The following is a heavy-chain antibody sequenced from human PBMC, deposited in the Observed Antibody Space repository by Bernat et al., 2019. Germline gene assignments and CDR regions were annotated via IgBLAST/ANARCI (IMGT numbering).Heavy chain of an antibody. V-gene: IGHV3-33*01. J-gene: IGHJ1*01. CDR3: ARDGIAAATASGDFQH. CDR2: IWYDGSNK. Sequence: QVQLVESGGGVVQPGRSLRLSCVASGFTFSSYGMHWVRQAPGKGLEWVAVIWYDGSNKYYADSVKGRFTISRDNSKNTLYLQMNSLRAEDTAVYYCARDGIAAATASGDFQHWGQGTLVTVSS. D-gene: IGHD6-13*01. CDR1: GFTFSSYG.